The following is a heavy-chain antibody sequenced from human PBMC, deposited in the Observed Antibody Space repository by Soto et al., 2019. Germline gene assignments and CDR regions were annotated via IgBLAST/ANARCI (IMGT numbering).Heavy chain of an antibody. J-gene: IGHJ5*02. Sequence: QLQLQESSPGLVKPSETLSVTCSVSGGSISNSLNYWGWIRQPPGKGLEWIGTIYYTGNIYYNPSLKSRVTISIDTSRNQFSLRLSSVTAADTAVYYCARQGRCSISSCYDVGSPYNYFNPWGQGTLVTVST. CDR3: ARQGRCSISSCYDVGSPYNYFNP. V-gene: IGHV4-39*01. D-gene: IGHD2-2*01. CDR2: IYYTGNI. CDR1: GGSISNSLNY.